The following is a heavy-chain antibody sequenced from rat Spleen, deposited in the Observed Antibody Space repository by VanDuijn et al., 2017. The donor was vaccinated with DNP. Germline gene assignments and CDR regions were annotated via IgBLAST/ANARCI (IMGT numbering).Heavy chain of an antibody. CDR3: ARIMYSTEYYAMDA. D-gene: IGHD1-6*01. CDR1: GFTFSDYY. CDR2: IGSDGYAP. V-gene: IGHV5-25*01. J-gene: IGHJ4*01. Sequence: EVQLVESGGGLVQPGRSLKLSCAASGFTFSDYYMAWVRQAPTRGLEWVAYIGSDGYAPYYGVSVKGRFTISRDNAKSTLYLQMDSLRSEDTATYYCARIMYSTEYYAMDAWGQGTSVTVSS.